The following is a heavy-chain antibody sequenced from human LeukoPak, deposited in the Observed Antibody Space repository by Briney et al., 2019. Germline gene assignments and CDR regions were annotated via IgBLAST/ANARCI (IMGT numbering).Heavy chain of an antibody. J-gene: IGHJ3*02. D-gene: IGHD2-2*01. CDR2: LSRSGAT. V-gene: IGHV3-23*01. Sequence: GGSLRLSCAGSGFTFSNYAMSWVRQAPGKGLEWVSSLSRSGATFYADSVKGRFTISRDVSTNTLYLQMDSLRAEDTALYYCEMILVGDTHGPLDIWGQGTMVTVSS. CDR3: EMILVGDTHGPLDI. CDR1: GFTFSNYA.